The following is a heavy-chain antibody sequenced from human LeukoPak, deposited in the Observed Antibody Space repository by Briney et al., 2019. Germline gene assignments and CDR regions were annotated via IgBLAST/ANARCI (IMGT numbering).Heavy chain of an antibody. CDR1: GDSISSSSYY. CDR2: IYYSGST. J-gene: IGHJ4*02. V-gene: IGHV4-39*07. CDR3: AEGRAAFDY. D-gene: IGHD3-10*01. Sequence: PSETLSLTCTVSGDSISSSSYYWGWIRQPPGKGLEWIGSIYYSGSTCYNPSLKSRVTISVDTSKNQFSLKLSSVTAADTAVYYCAEGRAAFDYWGQGTLVTVSS.